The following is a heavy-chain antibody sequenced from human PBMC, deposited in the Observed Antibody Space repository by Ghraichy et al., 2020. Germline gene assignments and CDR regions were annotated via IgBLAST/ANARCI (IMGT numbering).Heavy chain of an antibody. J-gene: IGHJ6*02. CDR2: MYSGGST. Sequence: SETLSLTCSVSGGSMSSTYWSWIRQAPGKGLEWIGQMYSGGSTNYNPSLKSRVTISVDTSKNQFSLKLTSVTAADTAVYYCARRMQLVQNYYYYGMDVWGQGTTVTVSS. V-gene: IGHV4-59*01. CDR3: ARRMQLVQNYYYYGMDV. CDR1: GGSMSSTY. D-gene: IGHD6-13*01.